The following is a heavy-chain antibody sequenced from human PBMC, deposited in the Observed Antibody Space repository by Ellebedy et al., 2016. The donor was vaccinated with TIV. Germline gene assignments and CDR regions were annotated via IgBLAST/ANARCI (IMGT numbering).Heavy chain of an antibody. CDR1: GFSLTGSD. CDR3: ARGGPGGDNWFFGL. V-gene: IGHV3-13*01. CDR2: SGAAGDT. J-gene: IGHJ2*01. Sequence: PGESLKISCAASGFSLTGSDLHWVRRPAGKGLEWVSASGAAGDTYYPDSVRGRFTISRESAKNSFYLQMNSLTAGDTAVYYCARGGPGGDNWFFGLWGRGTRVTVSS. D-gene: IGHD3-10*01.